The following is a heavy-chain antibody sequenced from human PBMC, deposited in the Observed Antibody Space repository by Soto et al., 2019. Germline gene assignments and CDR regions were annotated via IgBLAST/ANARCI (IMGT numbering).Heavy chain of an antibody. J-gene: IGHJ2*01. D-gene: IGHD1-26*01. CDR1: GFTFKSYW. V-gene: IGHV3-74*01. Sequence: EVQLVESGGGLVQPGGSLTLSCAASGFTFKSYWMHWVRQAPWKGVVWVSRINPDGRVTNYADSVKARFTISRDNAKNTLYLQMNSLRPEDTAVYYCARVGQGAWYFDLWGRGTLVTVSS. CDR3: ARVGQGAWYFDL. CDR2: INPDGRVT.